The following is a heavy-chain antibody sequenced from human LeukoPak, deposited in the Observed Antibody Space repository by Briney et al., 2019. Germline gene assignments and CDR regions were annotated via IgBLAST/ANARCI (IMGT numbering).Heavy chain of an antibody. V-gene: IGHV3-74*01. CDR2: INSDGSST. CDR1: GFTFSSYW. CDR3: ASIPITIFGVVNLYYFDY. J-gene: IGHJ4*02. D-gene: IGHD3-3*01. Sequence: PGGSLRLSCAASGFTFSSYWMHWVRQAPGKGLVWVSRINSDGSSTSYADSVKGRFTISRDNAKNSLYLQMNSLRAEDTAVYYCASIPITIFGVVNLYYFDYWGQGTLVTVSS.